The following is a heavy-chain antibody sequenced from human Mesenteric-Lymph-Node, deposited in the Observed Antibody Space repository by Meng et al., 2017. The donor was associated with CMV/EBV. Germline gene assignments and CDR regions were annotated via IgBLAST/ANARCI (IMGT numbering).Heavy chain of an antibody. J-gene: IGHJ6*02. D-gene: IGHD3-16*01. CDR2: ISAYNRNT. Sequence: ASVKVSCKASGYTFITYGISWVRQVPGQGLEWMGWISAYNRNTNYAQKFQGRVTMTTDTSTSTAYMELRSLRSDDTAVYYCARDLGEFYKGYGMDVWGPGTTVTVSS. CDR1: GYTFITYG. V-gene: IGHV1-18*01. CDR3: ARDLGEFYKGYGMDV.